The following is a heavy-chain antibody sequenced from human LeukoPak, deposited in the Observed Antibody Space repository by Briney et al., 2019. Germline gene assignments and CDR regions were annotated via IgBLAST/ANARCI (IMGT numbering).Heavy chain of an antibody. Sequence: SETLSLTCTVSGGSISSSSYYWGWIRQPPGKGLEWIGSIYYSGSTYYNPSLKSRVTISVDTSKNQSSLKLSSVTAADTAVYYCARPGYSGYVDYWGQGTLVTVSS. CDR2: IYYSGST. V-gene: IGHV4-39*01. CDR3: ARPGYSGYVDY. CDR1: GGSISSSSYY. D-gene: IGHD1-26*01. J-gene: IGHJ4*02.